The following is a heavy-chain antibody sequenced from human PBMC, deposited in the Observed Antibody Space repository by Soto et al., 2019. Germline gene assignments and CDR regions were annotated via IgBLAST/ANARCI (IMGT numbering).Heavy chain of an antibody. CDR1: GGSISSSSYY. CDR2: IYYSGST. CDR3: ARTNPTSYYSRIWFFDY. Sequence: SETMSLNCNVSGGSISSSSYYWGWIRQPPGKGLEWIGRIYYSGSTYYKPYLKSRVTISVETSKNQFSLKMRSVTAADTEGYYFARTNPTSYYSRIWFFDYGGKGTLVTVSS. D-gene: IGHD6-13*01. V-gene: IGHV4-39*01. J-gene: IGHJ4*02.